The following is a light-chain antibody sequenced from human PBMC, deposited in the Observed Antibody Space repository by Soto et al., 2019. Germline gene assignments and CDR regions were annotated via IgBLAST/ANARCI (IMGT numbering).Light chain of an antibody. V-gene: IGKV1-5*03. Sequence: DIQMTQSPSTLSASVGDRVTITCRASQSISSWLAWYQQKPGKVPKLLIYKASSLESGVPSRFSGSGSGTEFTLTISSLQPDDFATYYCQQYNSYSRLTFGGGTKVDIK. CDR1: QSISSW. CDR3: QQYNSYSRLT. J-gene: IGKJ4*01. CDR2: KAS.